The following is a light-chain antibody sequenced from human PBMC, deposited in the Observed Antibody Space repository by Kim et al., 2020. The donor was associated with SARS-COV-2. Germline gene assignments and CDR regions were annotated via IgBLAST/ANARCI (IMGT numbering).Light chain of an antibody. J-gene: IGKJ4*01. Sequence: DIVVTQSPLSLPVTPGEPASISCRSSQSLLHRNGHNYLDWYLQKPGQSPQLLIYLGSNRASGVPDRFSGSGSGTDFTLKISRVEAEDVGVYYCMQALQTPLTFGGGTKVEI. CDR3: MQALQTPLT. CDR1: QSLLHRNGHNY. V-gene: IGKV2-28*01. CDR2: LGS.